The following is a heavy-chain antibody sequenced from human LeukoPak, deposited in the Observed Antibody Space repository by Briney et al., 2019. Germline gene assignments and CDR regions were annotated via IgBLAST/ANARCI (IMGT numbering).Heavy chain of an antibody. V-gene: IGHV4-39*01. CDR2: IYYSGST. D-gene: IGHD5-24*01. CDR3: AEEHLATSGVFH. CDR1: GGSISSSSYS. J-gene: IGHJ4*02. Sequence: PSETLSLTCTVSGGSISSSSYSWGWIRQPPGKGLEWIGSIYYSGSTYYNPSLKSRVTISVDTSKNQSSLKLTSLTAADTAVYYCAEEHLATSGVFHWGQGTLVTVSS.